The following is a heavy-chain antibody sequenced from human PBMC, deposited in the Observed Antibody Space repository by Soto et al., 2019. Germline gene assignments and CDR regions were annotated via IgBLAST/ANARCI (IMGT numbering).Heavy chain of an antibody. V-gene: IGHV4-34*01. CDR3: ARGLVRGFSLYYYYMDV. CDR2: INHSGST. CDR1: GGSFSGYY. D-gene: IGHD3-10*01. Sequence: SETLSLTCAVYGGSFSGYYWSWIRQPPGKGLEWIGEINHSGSTNYNPSLKSRVTISVDTSKNQFSLKLSSVTAADTAVYYCARGLVRGFSLYYYYMDVWGKGTKVTVSS. J-gene: IGHJ6*03.